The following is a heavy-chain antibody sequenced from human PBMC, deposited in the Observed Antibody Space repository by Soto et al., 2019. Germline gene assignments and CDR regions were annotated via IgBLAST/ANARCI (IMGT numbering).Heavy chain of an antibody. D-gene: IGHD1-26*01. CDR1: GFTFSSYG. Sequence: QVQLVESGGGVVQPGRSLRLSCAASGFTFSSYGMHWVRQAPGKGLEWVAVIWYDGSNKYYADSVKGRFTISRDNSKNTLYLEMNSLRAEDTAVYYCAREGVGGASEDYWGQGTLVTVSS. V-gene: IGHV3-33*01. CDR3: AREGVGGASEDY. CDR2: IWYDGSNK. J-gene: IGHJ4*02.